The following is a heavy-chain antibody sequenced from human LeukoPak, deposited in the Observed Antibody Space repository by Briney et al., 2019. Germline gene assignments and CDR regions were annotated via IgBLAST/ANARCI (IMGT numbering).Heavy chain of an antibody. CDR2: IIPILGIA. V-gene: IGHV1-69*04. CDR1: GGTFSSYA. CDR3: ARDYVVAVVVVPAAMPGAYYYYGMDV. Sequence: SVKVSCKASGGTFSSYAISWVRQAPGQGLEWMGRIIPILGIANYAQKFQGRVTITADKSTSTAHMELSSLRSEDTAVYYCARDYVVAVVVVPAAMPGAYYYYGMDVWGQGTTVTVSS. J-gene: IGHJ6*02. D-gene: IGHD2-2*01.